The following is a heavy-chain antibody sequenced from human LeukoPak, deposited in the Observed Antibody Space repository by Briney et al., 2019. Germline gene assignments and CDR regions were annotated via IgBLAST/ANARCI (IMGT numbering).Heavy chain of an antibody. CDR2: IIPILGIA. CDR3: ARGRYDYVWGSQRSFDY. Sequence: GASVKVSCKASGGTFSSYAISWVRQAPGQGLEWMGRIIPILGIANYAQKFQGRVTITADKSTSTAYMELSSLRSEDTAVYYCARGRYDYVWGSQRSFDYWGQGTLVTVSS. CDR1: GGTFSSYA. V-gene: IGHV1-69*04. J-gene: IGHJ4*02. D-gene: IGHD3-16*01.